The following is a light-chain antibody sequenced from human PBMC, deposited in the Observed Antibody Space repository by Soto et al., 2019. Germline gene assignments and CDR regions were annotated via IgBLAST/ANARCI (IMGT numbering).Light chain of an antibody. CDR3: QSYDSSLSGYV. CDR1: SSNFGAGYD. V-gene: IGLV1-40*01. CDR2: SNN. Sequence: QSVLTQPPSVSGAPGQRVTISCTGSSSNFGAGYDVHWYQQVPGTAPKLLIYSNNNRPSGVPDRFSGSKSGTSASLAITGLQAEDEADYYCQSYDSSLSGYVFGTGTKVTVL. J-gene: IGLJ1*01.